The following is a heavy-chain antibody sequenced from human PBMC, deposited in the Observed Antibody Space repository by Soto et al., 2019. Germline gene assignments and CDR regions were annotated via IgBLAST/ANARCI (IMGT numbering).Heavy chain of an antibody. CDR3: ARVWGGAFDI. CDR1: GGSISSYY. Sequence: QVQLQESGPGLVKPSETLSLTCTVSGGSISSYYWSWIRQPPGKGLEWIGSIYYSGSTNYNPSLRGRVTISGDTSRNQFSPEQSSVSAADTGGYYCARVWGGAFDIWGQGTMVTVSS. CDR2: IYYSGST. D-gene: IGHD3-10*01. V-gene: IGHV4-59*01. J-gene: IGHJ3*02.